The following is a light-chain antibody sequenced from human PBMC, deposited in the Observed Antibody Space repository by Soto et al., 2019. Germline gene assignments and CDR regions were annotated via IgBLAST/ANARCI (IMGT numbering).Light chain of an antibody. J-gene: IGLJ1*01. Sequence: QSALTQPASVSGSPAQSITISCTGTSSDVGDYNYVSWYQQYPGKAPKLMIHEVTNRPSGVSNRFSGSKSGNTASLTISGLRAEDEADYYCSSYTGSSTLLFGNGTKVTVL. V-gene: IGLV2-14*01. CDR2: EVT. CDR1: SSDVGDYNY. CDR3: SSYTGSSTLL.